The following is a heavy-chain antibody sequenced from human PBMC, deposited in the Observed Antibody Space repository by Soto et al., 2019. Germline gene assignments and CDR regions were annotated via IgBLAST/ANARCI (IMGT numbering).Heavy chain of an antibody. J-gene: IGHJ6*02. D-gene: IGHD5-12*01. CDR3: ARDPTGGYSGYAFLHYYYGMDV. CDR2: IIPTFGTA. CDR1: GGTFSSYA. Sequence: GASVKVSCKASGGTFSSYAISWVRQAPGQGLEWMGGIIPTFGTANYAQKFQGRVTITADESTSTAYMELSSLRSEDTAVYYCARDPTGGYSGYAFLHYYYGMDVWGQGTTVTVSS. V-gene: IGHV1-69*13.